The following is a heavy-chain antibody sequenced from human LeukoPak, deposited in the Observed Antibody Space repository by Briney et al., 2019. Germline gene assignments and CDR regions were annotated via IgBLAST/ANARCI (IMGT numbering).Heavy chain of an antibody. CDR3: TRTRVLGYCSGGSCSSSGNWFDP. V-gene: IGHV3-49*04. Sequence: PGGSLRLSCAASAFTFSRSAMSWVRQAPGKGLEWVGFIRSKAYGGTTEYAASVKGRFTISRDDSKSIAYLQMNSLKTEDTAVYYCTRTRVLGYCSGGSCSSSGNWFDPWGQGTLVTVSS. D-gene: IGHD2-15*01. J-gene: IGHJ5*02. CDR2: IRSKAYGGTT. CDR1: AFTFSRSA.